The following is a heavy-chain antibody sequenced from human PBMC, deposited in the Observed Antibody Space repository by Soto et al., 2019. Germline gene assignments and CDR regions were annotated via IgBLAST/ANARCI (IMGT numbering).Heavy chain of an antibody. V-gene: IGHV1-46*03. CDR2: INPSGGST. J-gene: IGHJ4*02. Sequence: QVQLVQSGAEVKKPGASVKVSCKASGYTFTSYYMHWVRQTPGQGLEWMGIINPSGGSTSYAQKLHGRVTXXKXTSXSTVYMELSRLRSEDTAVYYCARDPSVGSGYYFDYWGQGTLVTVSS. CDR1: GYTFTSYY. CDR3: ARDPSVGSGYYFDY. D-gene: IGHD1-26*01.